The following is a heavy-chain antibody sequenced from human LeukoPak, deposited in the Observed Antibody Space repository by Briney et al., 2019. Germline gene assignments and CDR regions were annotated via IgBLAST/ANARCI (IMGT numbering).Heavy chain of an antibody. CDR3: ARNCRPIAAAGNGMDV. V-gene: IGHV3-21*01. CDR2: ISSSRSYI. D-gene: IGHD6-13*01. CDR1: GFTFSSYS. Sequence: GGSLRLSCAASGFTFSSYSMNWVRQAPGKGLEWVSSISSSRSYIYYADSVKGRFTISRDNAKNSLYLQMNRLRAEDTAVYYCARNCRPIAAAGNGMDVWGKGTTVTVSS. J-gene: IGHJ6*04.